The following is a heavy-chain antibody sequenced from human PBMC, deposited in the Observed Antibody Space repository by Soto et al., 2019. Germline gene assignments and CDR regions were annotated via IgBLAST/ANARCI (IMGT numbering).Heavy chain of an antibody. CDR3: AKEVHCGGGSCSWSEGFDY. D-gene: IGHD2-15*01. Sequence: QVQLVESGGGVVQPGRSLRLSCAASGFIFSSYGMHWVRQAPGKGLEWVAVISYEGSHTYYADSVKGRFNITRDNSKNTLYLQMHSLRPEDTAVYYCAKEVHCGGGSCSWSEGFDYWGQGTLLTVSS. CDR2: ISYEGSHT. V-gene: IGHV3-30*18. J-gene: IGHJ4*02. CDR1: GFIFSSYG.